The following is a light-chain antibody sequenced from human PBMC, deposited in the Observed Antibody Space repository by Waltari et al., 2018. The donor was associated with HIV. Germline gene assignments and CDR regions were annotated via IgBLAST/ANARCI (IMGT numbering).Light chain of an antibody. CDR1: QSISSK. CDR3: QQSYSTPET. CDR2: VAS. J-gene: IGKJ4*01. Sequence: DIQITQSPSSLSASGGDRVTITCRGSQSISSKLNWYQKKSGKAPKLLIYVASSLQSGVPSRFSGSGSGTDFTLTISSLQPADFTTYYCQQSYSTPETFGGGTKVEIK. V-gene: IGKV1-39*01.